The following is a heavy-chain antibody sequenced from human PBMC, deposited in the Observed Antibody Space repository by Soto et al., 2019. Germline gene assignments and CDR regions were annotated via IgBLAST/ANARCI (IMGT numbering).Heavy chain of an antibody. Sequence: EVQLVESGGGLVKPGGSLRLSCAASGCTFRTYGMNWVRRAPGGGVEWVASISSSGSFIYYADSVKGRFTISRDNAEKSRYLQLNSLRAEDTGLYYCAREPEGIAAALDYWSQGTLVPVSS. CDR1: GCTFRTYG. CDR3: AREPEGIAAALDY. J-gene: IGHJ4*02. CDR2: ISSSGSFI. D-gene: IGHD6-13*01. V-gene: IGHV3-21*01.